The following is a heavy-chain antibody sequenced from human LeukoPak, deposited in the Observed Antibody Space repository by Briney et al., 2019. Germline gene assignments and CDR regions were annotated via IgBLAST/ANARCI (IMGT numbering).Heavy chain of an antibody. CDR1: EVRCSKSA. J-gene: IGHJ4*01. Sequence: GASLRLFCADSEVRCSKSAISWGRQAPGKGLEWVSTLSGSGITTYYADSVKGRFTISRDNSKNTLYLQMNSLRAEDTAVYYCAKGIYSSGWSYFDYWGHGTLVTVSS. CDR3: AKGIYSSGWSYFDY. D-gene: IGHD6-19*01. V-gene: IGHV3-23*01. CDR2: LSGSGITT.